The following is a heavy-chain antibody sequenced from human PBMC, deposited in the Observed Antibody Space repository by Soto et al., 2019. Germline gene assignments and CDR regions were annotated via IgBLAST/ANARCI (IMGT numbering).Heavy chain of an antibody. D-gene: IGHD6-6*01. V-gene: IGHV1-2*02. CDR2: INRNSGGT. CDR1: GYTFTGNY. Sequence: QVQLVQSGAEVKKPGASVKVYCKASGYTFTGNYMHWVRQAPGQGLEWMGWINRNSGGTNYAQKFQGRVTVTRDTDISTAYMALSRLRSDGTAVYYCATDGDSSSHFDIWGQGTMVTVSS. J-gene: IGHJ3*02. CDR3: ATDGDSSSHFDI.